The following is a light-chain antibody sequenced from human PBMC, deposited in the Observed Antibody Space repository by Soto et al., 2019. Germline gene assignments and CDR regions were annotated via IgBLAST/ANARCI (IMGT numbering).Light chain of an antibody. CDR3: EHFVNSLTWT. V-gene: IGKV3-20*01. CDR1: QSVSSTY. Sequence: EIVLTQSPGTLSLSPGERATLSCRASQSVSSTYLILYQQKPGQAPRLLIYGASSRATGVPDRFSGGGSGTDFTLAISRLEREDFAVYYCEHFVNSLTWTFGQGTKVEIK. J-gene: IGKJ1*01. CDR2: GAS.